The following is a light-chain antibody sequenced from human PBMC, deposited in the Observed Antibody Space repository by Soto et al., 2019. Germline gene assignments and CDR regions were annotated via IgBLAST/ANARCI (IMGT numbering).Light chain of an antibody. V-gene: IGKV3-20*01. CDR2: DAS. J-gene: IGKJ1*01. CDR1: QNVDNNY. Sequence: IVLTQSPDSLALYPGERATLSCRASQNVDNNYLAWYQQRPGLAPRLLIYDASIRATGIPDRFSGSGSGTDFTLSISRLEPEDFAVYYCQQCAYSPRTFGQGTKVEVK. CDR3: QQCAYSPRT.